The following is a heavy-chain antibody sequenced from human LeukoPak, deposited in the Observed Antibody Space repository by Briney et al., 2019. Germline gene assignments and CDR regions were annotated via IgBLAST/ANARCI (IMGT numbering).Heavy chain of an antibody. V-gene: IGHV3-48*03. CDR1: GFTFSSYE. Sequence: PGGSMRLSCAASGFTFSSYELNWVRQAPGKWLEWVSYIPSSGSSIYYVDSVKGRFTISRDNAKNSLYLQMNSLRAEDTAVYYCAREVVVVTATLFDPWGQGTLVTVSS. CDR3: AREVVVVTATLFDP. CDR2: IPSSGSSI. J-gene: IGHJ5*02. D-gene: IGHD3-22*01.